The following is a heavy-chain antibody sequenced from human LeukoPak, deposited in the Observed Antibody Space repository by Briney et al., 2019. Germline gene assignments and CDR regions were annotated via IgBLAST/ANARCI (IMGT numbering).Heavy chain of an antibody. J-gene: IGHJ4*02. CDR2: IYTNGRP. V-gene: IGHV4-4*07. CDR3: ARAARDYEGSGYQYEN. CDR1: GAPFRGYY. D-gene: IGHD3-3*01. Sequence: SETLSLTCSVSGAPFRGYYWGWIRQAAGTGREWLGRIYTNGRPDYNPSLRSRVTMSVDTSKNQFTLKLSSVTAADTAVYYCARAARDYEGSGYQYENWGQGTLVTVSS.